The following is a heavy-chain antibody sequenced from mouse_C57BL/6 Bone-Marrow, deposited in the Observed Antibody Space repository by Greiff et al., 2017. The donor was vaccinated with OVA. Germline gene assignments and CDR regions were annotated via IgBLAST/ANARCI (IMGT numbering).Heavy chain of an antibody. V-gene: IGHV1-15*01. CDR2: IDPETGGT. Sequence: VKLQESGAELVRPGASVTLSCKASGYTFTDYEMHWVQQTHVHGLEWIGAIDPETGGTAYNQKFKGKAILTADKSSSTADMELRSLTSEDSAVDYCTRWNDDYDGGVDYWGQGTTLTVSS. J-gene: IGHJ2*01. D-gene: IGHD2-4*01. CDR3: TRWNDDYDGGVDY. CDR1: GYTFTDYE.